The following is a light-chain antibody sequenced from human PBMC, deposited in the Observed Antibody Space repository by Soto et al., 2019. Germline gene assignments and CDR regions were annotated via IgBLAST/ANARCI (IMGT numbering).Light chain of an antibody. J-gene: IGKJ1*01. V-gene: IGKV1-5*01. CDR3: QQYNSPVT. CDR2: DAS. Sequence: DIQMTQSPSTLSAYLGDRVTITCRASQRVSSLLVWYQQKPGKAPKLLIYDASSLESGVPSRFSGSGSGTEFTLTISSLQPDDFATYYCQQYNSPVTFGQGTKVDI. CDR1: QRVSSL.